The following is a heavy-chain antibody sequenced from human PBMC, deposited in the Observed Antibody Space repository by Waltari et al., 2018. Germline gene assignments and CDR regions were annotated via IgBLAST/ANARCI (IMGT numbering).Heavy chain of an antibody. CDR1: GYSFTSYW. D-gene: IGHD2-15*01. CDR3: ARSGSVVVGEDYDGMDV. Sequence: EVQLVQSGAEVKKPGESLKISCKGSGYSFTSYWIGWVRQMPGKGLEWMGITYPRDSETRYRPSFQGQVTISSDKSSSTAYLQWSSPKASDTARYYCARSGSVVVGEDYDGMDVWGQGTTVTVSS. CDR2: TYPRDSET. V-gene: IGHV5-51*01. J-gene: IGHJ6*02.